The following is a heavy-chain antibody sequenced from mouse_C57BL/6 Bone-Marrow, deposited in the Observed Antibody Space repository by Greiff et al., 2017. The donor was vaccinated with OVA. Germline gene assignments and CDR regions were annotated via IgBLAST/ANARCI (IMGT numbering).Heavy chain of an antibody. Sequence: QVHVKQSGAELARPGASVKMSCKASGYTFTSYTMHWVKQRPGQGLEWIGYINPSSGYTKYNQKFKDKATLTADKSSSTAYMQLSSLTSEDSAVYYCARNYYGSSYLSYWYFDVWGTGTTVTVSS. CDR1: GYTFTSYT. V-gene: IGHV1-4*01. CDR3: ARNYYGSSYLSYWYFDV. D-gene: IGHD1-1*01. CDR2: INPSSGYT. J-gene: IGHJ1*03.